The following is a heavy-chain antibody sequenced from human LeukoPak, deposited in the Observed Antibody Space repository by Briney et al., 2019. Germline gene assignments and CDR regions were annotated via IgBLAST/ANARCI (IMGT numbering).Heavy chain of an antibody. CDR3: ARGLRIAAFDI. Sequence: SETLSLTCAVYGGSFSGYYWSWIRQPPGKGLEWIGEINHSGSTNYNPSLKSRVTISVDTSKNQFSLKLSSVTAADTAAYYCARGLRIAAFDIWGQGTMVTVSS. CDR2: INHSGST. CDR1: GGSFSGYY. D-gene: IGHD2/OR15-2a*01. V-gene: IGHV4-34*01. J-gene: IGHJ3*02.